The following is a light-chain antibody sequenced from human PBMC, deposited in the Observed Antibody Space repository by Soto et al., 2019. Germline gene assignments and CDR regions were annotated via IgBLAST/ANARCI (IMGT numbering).Light chain of an antibody. Sequence: DIQMTQSPSSLSATVGDRVTITRRASQSIRTYLSWYQQKPGKAPNLLIYAASSLQSGVPSRFSGSGSGTDFTLTISSLQPEDFATYYCQQNYGTPLTFGGGTRVEIK. J-gene: IGKJ4*01. CDR1: QSIRTY. CDR2: AAS. V-gene: IGKV1-39*01. CDR3: QQNYGTPLT.